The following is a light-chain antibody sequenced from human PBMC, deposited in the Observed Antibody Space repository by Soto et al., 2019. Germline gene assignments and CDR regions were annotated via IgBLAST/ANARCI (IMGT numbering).Light chain of an antibody. J-gene: IGLJ2*01. Sequence: QAVVTQPPSASGTPGQTVIISCSGTSSNIGSSPVNWYQQLPGTAPKLLIYINNQRPSGVPDRFSASKSGTSASLAISGLQSEDEADYCCAAWDDSLNGLVFGGGTKVTVL. CDR3: AAWDDSLNGLV. CDR1: SSNIGSSP. V-gene: IGLV1-44*01. CDR2: INN.